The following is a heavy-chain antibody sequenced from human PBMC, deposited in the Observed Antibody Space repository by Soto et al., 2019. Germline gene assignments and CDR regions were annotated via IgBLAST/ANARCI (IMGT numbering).Heavy chain of an antibody. Sequence: GGSLRLSCAASGFTVSSNYMSWVRQAPGKGLEWVSVIYSGGSTYYADSVKGRFTISRDNSKNTLYLQMNSLRAEDTAVYYCARGPLSGYDDYYYYYGMDVWGQGTTVTVSS. CDR1: GFTVSSNY. D-gene: IGHD5-12*01. J-gene: IGHJ6*02. CDR2: IYSGGST. CDR3: ARGPLSGYDDYYYYYGMDV. V-gene: IGHV3-53*01.